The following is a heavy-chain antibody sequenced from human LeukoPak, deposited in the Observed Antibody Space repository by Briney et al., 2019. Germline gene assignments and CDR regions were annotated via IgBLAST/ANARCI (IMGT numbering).Heavy chain of an antibody. V-gene: IGHV3-66*02. J-gene: IGHJ4*02. CDR2: IYSGGST. D-gene: IGHD6-6*01. Sequence: QTGGSLRLSRAASGFTVSSNYMSWVRQAPGKGLEWVSVIYSGGSTYYADSAKGRFTISRDNSKNTLYLQMNSLRAEDTAVYYCARDPQLYSSSRDYWGQGTLVTVSS. CDR3: ARDPQLYSSSRDY. CDR1: GFTVSSNY.